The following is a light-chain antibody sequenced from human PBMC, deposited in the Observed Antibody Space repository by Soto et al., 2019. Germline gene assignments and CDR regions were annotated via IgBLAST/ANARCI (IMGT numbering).Light chain of an antibody. CDR3: SSYTSSSTYV. V-gene: IGLV2-14*01. Sequence: QSVLTQPASVSGSPGQSITISCTGTSSDVGGYNYVSWYQQHSGKAPKLMIYEVSYRPSGVSNRFSGSTSGNTASLTISGLQAEDEADYYCSSYTSSSTYVFGTGTKVTVL. CDR1: SSDVGGYNY. J-gene: IGLJ1*01. CDR2: EVS.